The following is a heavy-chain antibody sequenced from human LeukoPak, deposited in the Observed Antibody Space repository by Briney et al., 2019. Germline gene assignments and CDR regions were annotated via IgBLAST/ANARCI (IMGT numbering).Heavy chain of an antibody. D-gene: IGHD2-2*01. CDR1: GFTFSSYA. CDR3: AKGGVYCTSTSCYPFDY. J-gene: IGHJ4*02. Sequence: PGGSLRLSCAAYGFTFSSYAMSWVRQAPGKGLEWVSAISGSGGSTYYADSVKGRFTISRDNSKNTLYLQMNSLRAEDTAVYYCAKGGVYCTSTSCYPFDYCSQGTLVTVSS. CDR2: ISGSGGST. V-gene: IGHV3-23*01.